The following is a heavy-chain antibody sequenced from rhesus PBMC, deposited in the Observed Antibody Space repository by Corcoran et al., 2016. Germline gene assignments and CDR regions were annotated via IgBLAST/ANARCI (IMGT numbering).Heavy chain of an antibody. J-gene: IGHJ4*01. CDR1: AGPITSSNW. Sequence: QVQLQESGPGLVTPSETLSLTCAVSAGPITSSNWLSWIRQPPGNGLVWIDRIAVSRRRNSYNRALESRVATATVTSKEQFALMLSYVTDADTAVYYGCRGVAGDKVTIDYWGQGVLVPVSS. CDR2: IAVSRRRN. V-gene: IGHV4-92*01. CDR3: CRGVAGDKVTIDY. D-gene: IGHD5-42*01.